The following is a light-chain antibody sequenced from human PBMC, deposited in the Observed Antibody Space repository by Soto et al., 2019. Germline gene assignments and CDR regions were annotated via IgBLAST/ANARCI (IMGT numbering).Light chain of an antibody. J-gene: IGKJ3*01. CDR1: QSVSSY. V-gene: IGKV3-11*01. Sequence: EIVLTQSPATLSLSPGERATRSCRASQSVSSYLAWYQPKPGQAPRLLIYDASNRATGIPARFSGSGSGTDFTLTISSLEPEDFAVYYCQQRSNWPPFTFGHGTKVYIK. CDR2: DAS. CDR3: QQRSNWPPFT.